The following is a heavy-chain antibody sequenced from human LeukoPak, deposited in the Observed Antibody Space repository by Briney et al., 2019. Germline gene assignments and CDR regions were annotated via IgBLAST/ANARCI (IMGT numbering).Heavy chain of an antibody. J-gene: IGHJ6*03. CDR3: ARVPLNYYYYMDV. CDR2: ITSGSSYI. Sequence: GGSLRLSCAASGFTFSSYNMNWVRQAPGQGLEWVSSITSGSSYIYYADSVKGRFTISRDNAKNSLYLQMNSLRAEDTAVYNCARVPLNYYYYMDVWGKGTTVTVSS. CDR1: GFTFSSYN. V-gene: IGHV3-21*01.